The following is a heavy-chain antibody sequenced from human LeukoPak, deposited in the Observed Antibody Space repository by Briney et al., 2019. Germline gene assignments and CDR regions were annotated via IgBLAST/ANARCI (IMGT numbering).Heavy chain of an antibody. J-gene: IGHJ4*02. D-gene: IGHD4-23*01. CDR3: ARDPALGGGNFDY. V-gene: IGHV1-18*01. Sequence: GESLKISCKGSGYSFTSYGISWVRQAPGQGLEWMGWISAYNGNTNYAQKLQGRVTMTTDTSTNTAYMELRSLRSDDTAVYYCARDPALGGGNFDYWGQGTLVTVSS. CDR1: GYSFTSYG. CDR2: ISAYNGNT.